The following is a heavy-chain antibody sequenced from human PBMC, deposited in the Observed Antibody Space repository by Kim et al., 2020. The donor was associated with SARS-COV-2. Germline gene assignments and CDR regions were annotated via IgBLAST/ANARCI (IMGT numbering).Heavy chain of an antibody. J-gene: IGHJ4*02. CDR3: ARTRSCSSSSCYVDY. D-gene: IGHD2-2*01. V-gene: IGHV3-23*01. Sequence: ASVKGRFTISRDSSMNTLYLQMNSLTADDTALYYCARTRSCSSSSCYVDYWGRGTLVTVSS.